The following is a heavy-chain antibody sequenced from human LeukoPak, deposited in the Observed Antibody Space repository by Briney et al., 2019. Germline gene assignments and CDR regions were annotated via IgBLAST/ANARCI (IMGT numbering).Heavy chain of an antibody. D-gene: IGHD6-19*01. CDR1: GDNFSRYT. J-gene: IGHJ4*02. Sequence: SVKVSCKASGDNFSRYTVTWVRLAPGQGLEWMGGIIPAFGIPNYAQKFQGRVTITADKSTSTAYMELSSLRSEDTAVYYCARGVAVAGKYYFDYWGQGTLVTVSS. CDR2: IIPAFGIP. V-gene: IGHV1-69*17. CDR3: ARGVAVAGKYYFDY.